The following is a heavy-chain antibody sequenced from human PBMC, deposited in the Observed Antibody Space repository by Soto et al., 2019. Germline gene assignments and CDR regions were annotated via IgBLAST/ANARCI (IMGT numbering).Heavy chain of an antibody. CDR3: ARHAMAGRSRLEWWGELSV. CDR1: GGTFSTYA. CDR2: IIPMFGTP. V-gene: IGHV1-69*01. Sequence: QLQLVQSGSEVRKPASSVNVSCKASGGTFSTYAISWLRQAPGQGPEWMGGIIPMFGTPNYAQKFQGRVTITADASTSAAYMDLGSLRPDDTAVYHCARHAMAGRSRLEWWGELSVWGQGTLVIVSS. D-gene: IGHD3-16*02. J-gene: IGHJ4*01.